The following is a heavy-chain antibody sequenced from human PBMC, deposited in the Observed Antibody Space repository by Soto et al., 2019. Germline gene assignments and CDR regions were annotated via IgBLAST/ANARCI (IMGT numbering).Heavy chain of an antibody. D-gene: IGHD3-9*01. CDR3: ARDSYYDILTGYLTDY. J-gene: IGHJ4*02. Sequence: PGGSLRLSCAASGFTFSSYAMHWVRQAPGKGLEWVAVISDDGSNKYYADSVKGRFTISRDNSKNTLYLQMNSLRAEDTAVYYCARDSYYDILTGYLTDYWGQGTLVTVSS. V-gene: IGHV3-30-3*01. CDR2: ISDDGSNK. CDR1: GFTFSSYA.